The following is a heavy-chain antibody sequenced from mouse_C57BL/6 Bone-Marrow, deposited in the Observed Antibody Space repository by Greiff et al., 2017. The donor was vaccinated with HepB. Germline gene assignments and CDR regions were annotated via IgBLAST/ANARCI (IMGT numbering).Heavy chain of an antibody. CDR1: GFTFSDFY. CDR3: ASDAATTVPFAY. Sequence: EVQVVESGGGLVQSGRSLRLSCATSGFTFSDFYMEWVRQAPGKGLEWIAASRHKANDYTTEYSASVKGRFIVSRETSQSILYLQMNALRAEDNAIYYCASDAATTVPFAYWGQGTLVTVSA. J-gene: IGHJ3*01. V-gene: IGHV7-1*01. D-gene: IGHD1-1*01. CDR2: SRHKANDYTT.